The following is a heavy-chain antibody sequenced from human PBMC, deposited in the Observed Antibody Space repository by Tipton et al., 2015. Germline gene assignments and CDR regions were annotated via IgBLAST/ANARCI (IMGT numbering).Heavy chain of an antibody. V-gene: IGHV4-39*07. J-gene: IGHJ4*02. CDR1: GGSISNSNYY. Sequence: GLVKPSETLSLTCTVSGGSISNSNYYWGWIRQPPGKGLEWIGEISQSGSSNYIPSLKSRLTISADTSKNQFSLRLPSVTAADTAVYYCACQDYDSLTRDYQTVDYWGQGTLVTVSS. CDR2: ISQSGSS. CDR3: ACQDYDSLTRDYQTVDY. D-gene: IGHD3-9*01.